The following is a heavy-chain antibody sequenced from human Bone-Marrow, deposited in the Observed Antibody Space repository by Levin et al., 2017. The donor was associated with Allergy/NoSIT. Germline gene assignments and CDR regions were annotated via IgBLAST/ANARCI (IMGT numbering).Heavy chain of an antibody. CDR3: ARDRYDFGAHSGLGH. D-gene: IGHD4-17*01. CDR2: ISYDGAKT. Sequence: PGGSLRLSCAASGFIFSNYPMHWVRQAPGKGLQWVSVISYDGAKTYYADSVKGRFTISRDDSTNTVYLQMSSLRPEDTAVYYCARDRYDFGAHSGLGHWGQGTQVTVSS. CDR1: GFIFSNYP. J-gene: IGHJ4*02. V-gene: IGHV3-30-3*01.